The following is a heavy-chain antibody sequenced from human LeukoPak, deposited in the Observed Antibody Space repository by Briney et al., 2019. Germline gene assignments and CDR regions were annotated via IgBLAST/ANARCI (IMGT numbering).Heavy chain of an antibody. D-gene: IGHD3-3*01. J-gene: IGHJ4*02. CDR2: IGDSGVPT. CDR1: QFTFTTYA. CDR3: AKVATWRYFDS. V-gene: IGHV3-23*01. Sequence: GGSLRLSCAASQFTFTTYAMSWVRQAPGRGLEWVSSIGDSGVPTYYADSVKGRFTISRDNSQNTLYLQMNSLGADDTAVYYCAKVATWRYFDSWGQGTLVTVSS.